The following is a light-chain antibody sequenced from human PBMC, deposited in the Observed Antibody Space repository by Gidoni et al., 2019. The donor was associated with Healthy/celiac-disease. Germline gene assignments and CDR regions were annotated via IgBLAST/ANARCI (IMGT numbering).Light chain of an antibody. CDR1: QSVLYSSNNKNY. V-gene: IGKV4-1*01. J-gene: IGKJ1*01. Sequence: DIVMTQSPDSLAVSLGERATINCKSSQSVLYSSNNKNYLAWYQQIPGQPPKLLIYWASTRESGVPDRFSGSGSGTDFTLTISSLQAEDVAVYYCQQYYSTPRTFXQXTKVEIK. CDR3: QQYYSTPRT. CDR2: WAS.